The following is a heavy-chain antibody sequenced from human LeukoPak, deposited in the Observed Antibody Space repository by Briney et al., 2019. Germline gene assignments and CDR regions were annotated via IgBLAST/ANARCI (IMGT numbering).Heavy chain of an antibody. CDR1: GGSISSSSYY. CDR3: ARIHPANWNPFNWFDP. V-gene: IGHV4-39*01. D-gene: IGHD1-1*01. J-gene: IGHJ5*02. CDR2: IYYSGST. Sequence: LETLTLTCSVSGGSISSSSYYWGWIRQPPGKGLEWIGTIYYSGSTFYKPSLTSRVTISVDTSKNQFSLKLSSVTAADTAIYYCARIHPANWNPFNWFDPWGQGTLVPVSS.